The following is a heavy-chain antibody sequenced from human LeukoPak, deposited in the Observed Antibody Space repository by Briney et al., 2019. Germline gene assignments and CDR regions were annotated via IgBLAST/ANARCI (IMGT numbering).Heavy chain of an antibody. CDR2: INPSGGST. CDR1: GYTFTSYY. V-gene: IGHV1-46*01. Sequence: ASVKVSCKASGYTFTSYYMHWVRQAPGQGLEWMGIINPSGGSTSYAQKFQGRVTMTRDMSTSTVYMELSSLRSEDTAVYYCARDHMRGWTGITGVNAQVYWGQGTLVTVSS. J-gene: IGHJ4*02. D-gene: IGHD1-20*01. CDR3: ARDHMRGWTGITGVNAQVY.